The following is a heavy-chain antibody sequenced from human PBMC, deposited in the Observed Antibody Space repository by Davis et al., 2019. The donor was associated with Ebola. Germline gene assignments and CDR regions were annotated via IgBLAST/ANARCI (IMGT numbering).Heavy chain of an antibody. Sequence: GGSLRLSCAASGFTFSSFAMTWARQAPGKGLEWVSAITSSGGSTYYADPVKGRFTISRDNSKNTLYLQMNGLRVDDTAIYYCAKDTSNIWFDIWGQGTMVTVSS. D-gene: IGHD1-26*01. CDR1: GFTFSSFA. CDR2: ITSSGGST. V-gene: IGHV3-23*01. CDR3: AKDTSNIWFDI. J-gene: IGHJ3*02.